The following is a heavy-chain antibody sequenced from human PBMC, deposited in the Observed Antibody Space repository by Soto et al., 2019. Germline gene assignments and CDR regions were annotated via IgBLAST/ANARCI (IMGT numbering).Heavy chain of an antibody. CDR1: GFTFSNAW. J-gene: IGHJ4*02. V-gene: IGHV3-15*01. CDR3: ATECVVVPAAVGDY. Sequence: EVQLVESVGGLVRPGGSLRLSCAASGFTFSNAWMRWVRQAPGQGLEWVGRIKSKTDGGTTDYAAPVKGRFTISSDDSKNTGDLQMNSLKNEDTAVYYGATECVVVPAAVGDYWGQGTLVTVSS. CDR2: IKSKTDGGTT. D-gene: IGHD2-2*01.